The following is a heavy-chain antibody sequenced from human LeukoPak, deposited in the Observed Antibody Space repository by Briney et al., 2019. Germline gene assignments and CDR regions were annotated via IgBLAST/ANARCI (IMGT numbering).Heavy chain of an antibody. V-gene: IGHV3-23*01. Sequence: GGSLRLSCAASGVTLSTYAMSWARQAPGRGLEWVSGISSSGSGGNTYYADSVKGRFTISRGSSKNTLFLHMNSLRVEDTAIYYCAKDRTVGASYWYFDLWGRGTLVTVSS. CDR2: ISSSGSGGNT. D-gene: IGHD1-26*01. CDR1: GVTLSTYA. J-gene: IGHJ2*01. CDR3: AKDRTVGASYWYFDL.